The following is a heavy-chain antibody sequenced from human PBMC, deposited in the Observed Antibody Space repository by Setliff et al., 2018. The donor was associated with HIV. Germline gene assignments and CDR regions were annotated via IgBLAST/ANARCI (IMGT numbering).Heavy chain of an antibody. CDR3: ARLGEHDTGDLDV. V-gene: IGHV4-61*09. CDR1: GDSISSGGYY. D-gene: IGHD1-1*01. CDR2: IYTSGNT. J-gene: IGHJ6*04. Sequence: SETLSLTCKVSGDSISSGGYYWTWIRKPAGKGLEWIGHIYTSGNTNYNPSLKSRVSISVATSKNQFFLTLTSVTAADSAVYYCARLGEHDTGDLDVWGKGTTVAVSS.